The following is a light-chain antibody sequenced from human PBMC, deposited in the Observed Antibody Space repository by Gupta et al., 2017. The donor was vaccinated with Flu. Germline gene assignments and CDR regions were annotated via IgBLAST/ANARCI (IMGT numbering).Light chain of an antibody. V-gene: IGKV1-39*01. CDR1: QTITNY. CDR3: QQSYTNPCA. J-gene: IGKJ1*01. CDR2: DAS. Sequence: DIQRTPSPPSLSASLGDRVTITRRASQTITNYLNWYQQQPGKAPKLLIYDASSLQSGDPSRFRVSGSGTDFTLTLSSLQPEDFATEYCQQSYTNPCAFGQGTKVEIK.